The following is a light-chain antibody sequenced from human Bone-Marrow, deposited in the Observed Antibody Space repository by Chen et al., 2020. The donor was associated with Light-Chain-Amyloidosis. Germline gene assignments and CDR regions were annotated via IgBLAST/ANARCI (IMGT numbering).Light chain of an antibody. CDR2: RNN. V-gene: IGLV1-47*01. Sequence: QSVLTQPPSASGTPGQRVTISCSGASSNIGINYVYWYQHFPGAAPNLLIHRNNQLPSGFPNRVAPSKSATAPYLAFRGHRSEDEADYYSAAWDGALSGYASGNGTKVFVL. CDR3: AAWDGALSGYA. CDR1: SSNIGINY. J-gene: IGLJ1*01.